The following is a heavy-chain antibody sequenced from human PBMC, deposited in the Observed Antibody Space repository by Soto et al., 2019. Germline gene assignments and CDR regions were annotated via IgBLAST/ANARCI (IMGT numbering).Heavy chain of an antibody. J-gene: IGHJ4*02. Sequence: KPSETLSLTCAVYGGSFSGYYWSWIRQPPGKGLEWIGEINHSGSTNYNPSLKSRVTISVDTSKNQFSLKLSSVTAADTAVYYCARGSMVAATHYFDYWGQGTLVTVS. V-gene: IGHV4-34*01. CDR3: ARGSMVAATHYFDY. D-gene: IGHD2-15*01. CDR1: GGSFSGYY. CDR2: INHSGST.